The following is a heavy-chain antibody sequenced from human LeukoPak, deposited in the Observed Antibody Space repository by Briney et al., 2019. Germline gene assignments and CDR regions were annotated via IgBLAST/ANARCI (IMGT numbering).Heavy chain of an antibody. J-gene: IGHJ4*02. V-gene: IGHV3-7*01. CDR3: ARERERGEVVVVPAAHLDY. Sequence: PGGSLRLSCAPSGFTFSSYWMSWVRQAPGKGLEWVANIKQHGSEKYYVDSVKGRFTISRDNAKNSLYLQMNSLRAEDTAVYYCARERERGEVVVVPAAHLDYWGQGTLVTVSS. D-gene: IGHD2-2*01. CDR1: GFTFSSYW. CDR2: IKQHGSEK.